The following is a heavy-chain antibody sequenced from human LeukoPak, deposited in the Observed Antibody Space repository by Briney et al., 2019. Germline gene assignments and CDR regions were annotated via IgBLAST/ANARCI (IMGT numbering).Heavy chain of an antibody. CDR2: IYYSGST. J-gene: IGHJ6*02. CDR3: ARHVATNYYYNYYGLDV. CDR1: GGSISSSSYY. V-gene: IGHV4-39*01. Sequence: SETLSLTCTVSGGSISSSSYYWGWIRQPPGKGLEWIGSIYYSGSTYYNPSLKSRVTISVDTSKNQFSLKLSAVTAADAATYYCARHVATNYYYNYYGLDVWGQGTTVTVSS.